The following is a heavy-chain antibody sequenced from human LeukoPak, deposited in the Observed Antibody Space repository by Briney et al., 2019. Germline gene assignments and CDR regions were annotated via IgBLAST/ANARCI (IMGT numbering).Heavy chain of an antibody. CDR1: GGSISSSSYH. V-gene: IGHV4-39*01. Sequence: SETLSLTCTVSGGSISSSSYHWGWIRQPPGRGLEWIGSIYYNGSTYYNPSLKSRVTISADTSKNQFSLKLSSVTAADTAVYYCARHYGNYLRLGFDPWGQGTLVTVSS. J-gene: IGHJ5*02. CDR2: IYYNGST. D-gene: IGHD4-11*01. CDR3: ARHYGNYLRLGFDP.